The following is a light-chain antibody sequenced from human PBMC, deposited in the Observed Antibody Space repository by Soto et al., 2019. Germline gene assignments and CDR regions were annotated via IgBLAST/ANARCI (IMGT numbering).Light chain of an antibody. V-gene: IGKV3-11*01. CDR3: QQRSNWPGT. J-gene: IGKJ1*01. CDR1: QSVSSY. CDR2: DAS. Sequence: EIVLTQSPATLSLSPGERATLSCRASQSVSSYLAWYQQKPGQAPRLLIYDASNRATGIPARFSGSGSGTDLTLTISSLEPEDFEVYYCQQRSNWPGTFGQGTKVEIK.